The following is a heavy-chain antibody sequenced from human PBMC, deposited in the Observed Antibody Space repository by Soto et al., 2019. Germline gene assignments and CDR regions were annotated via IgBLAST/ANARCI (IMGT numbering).Heavy chain of an antibody. J-gene: IGHJ4*02. Sequence: GGSLRLSCAASGFTFSNAWMNWVRQAPGKGLEWVGRIKSKTDGGTTDYASPVKGRFTISRDDSKNTLYLQMNSLKTEDTAVYYCTTDPVTMIVVVPSSGWGQGTLVTVSS. D-gene: IGHD3-22*01. CDR3: TTDPVTMIVVVPSSG. V-gene: IGHV3-15*07. CDR2: IKSKTDGGTT. CDR1: GFTFSNAW.